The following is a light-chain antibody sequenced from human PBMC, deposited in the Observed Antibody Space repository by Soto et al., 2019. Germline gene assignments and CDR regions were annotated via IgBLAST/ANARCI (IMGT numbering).Light chain of an antibody. Sequence: EVVLSQSPGTLSLSPGERATLSCRASQSVSSDLAWYQQKSGQAPRLVIYGASSRATGIPDRFSGSGSGTDLTLTISRLEPEDFAVYYCQQYGSAPRTFGQGTKVDIK. CDR3: QQYGSAPRT. V-gene: IGKV3-20*01. CDR2: GAS. J-gene: IGKJ1*01. CDR1: QSVSSD.